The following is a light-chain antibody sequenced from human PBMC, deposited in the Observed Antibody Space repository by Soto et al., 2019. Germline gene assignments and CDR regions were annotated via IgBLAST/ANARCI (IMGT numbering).Light chain of an antibody. CDR3: LLSYSGARLYV. V-gene: IGLV7-46*01. Sequence: QAVLTQDPSLTVSPGGTVTLTCGSSTGAVTSGHYPYWFQQKPGQAPRTLIYDTSNKHSWTPARFSGSLLGGKAALTLSGAQPEDEAEYYCLLSYSGARLYVFGTGTKVTVL. J-gene: IGLJ1*01. CDR1: TGAVTSGHY. CDR2: DTS.